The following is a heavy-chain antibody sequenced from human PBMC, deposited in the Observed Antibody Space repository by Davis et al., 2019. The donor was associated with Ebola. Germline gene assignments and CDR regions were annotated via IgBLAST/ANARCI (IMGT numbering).Heavy chain of an antibody. V-gene: IGHV1-2*06. Sequence: ASVKVSCKASGYTFTDYNIHWMRQAPGQGLEWLGRVILKSGATNYAQKFQGRVTMTRDTSISTVYMELTSLTSDDTAVYFCARGHNFGLPNWGQGTLVTVSS. CDR2: VILKSGAT. CDR1: GYTFTDYN. J-gene: IGHJ4*02. CDR3: ARGHNFGLPN. D-gene: IGHD1-1*01.